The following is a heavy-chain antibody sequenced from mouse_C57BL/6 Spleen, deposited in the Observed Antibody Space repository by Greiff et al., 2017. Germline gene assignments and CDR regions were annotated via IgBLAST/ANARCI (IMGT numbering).Heavy chain of an antibody. CDR2: LDPEDGDT. Sequence: VQLQQSGAELVRPGASVKLSCTASGFNIKDYYMHWVKQRPEQGLEWIGRLDPEDGDTEYAPKFQGKATMTADTSSNTAYLQLSSLTSEDTAVYYCTSYGNYVYCDVWGTGTTVTVSS. CDR3: TSYGNYVYCDV. D-gene: IGHD2-1*01. J-gene: IGHJ1*03. CDR1: GFNIKDYY. V-gene: IGHV14-1*01.